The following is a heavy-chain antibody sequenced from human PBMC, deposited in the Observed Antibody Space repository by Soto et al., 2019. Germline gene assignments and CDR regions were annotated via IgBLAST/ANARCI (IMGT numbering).Heavy chain of an antibody. J-gene: IGHJ5*02. Sequence: PGAPLKINCKGSGYTFTTYWIGWVRQMPGKVLEWMGIIYPGHSDTRYSPSFQGQVTISADKSISTAYLQWSSLKASDTAMYYCARQVDCSSTSCYFRGDTSCFDPWGQGTLVTVSS. CDR1: GYTFTTYW. D-gene: IGHD2-2*01. CDR2: IYPGHSDT. CDR3: ARQVDCSSTSCYFRGDTSCFDP. V-gene: IGHV5-51*01.